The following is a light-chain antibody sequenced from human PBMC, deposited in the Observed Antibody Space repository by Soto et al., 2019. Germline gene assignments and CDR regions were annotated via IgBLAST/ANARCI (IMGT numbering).Light chain of an antibody. Sequence: EIVLTQSPGTLSLSPGERAPLSCRASQSVSRSYLAWYQQKPGQAPRLLIYGASSRATGIPDRFSGSGSGTDFTLTISRLEPEDFAVYYCQQYGSSPTFGEGTKVEIK. CDR1: QSVSRSY. J-gene: IGKJ1*01. V-gene: IGKV3-20*01. CDR3: QQYGSSPT. CDR2: GAS.